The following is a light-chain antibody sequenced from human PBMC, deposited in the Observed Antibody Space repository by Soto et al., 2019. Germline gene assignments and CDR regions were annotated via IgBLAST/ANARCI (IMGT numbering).Light chain of an antibody. V-gene: IGKV3-20*01. CDR3: QRYGTSPLA. CDR1: QSVSSNY. Sequence: EILLTQSPGTLSLSPGERATLSCRASQSVSSNYLAWYQQKPGQAPRLLIYGASSRATGIPDRFSGSGSGTDFTLTISRLEPEDFAVYYCQRYGTSPLAFGGGTKVVIK. J-gene: IGKJ4*01. CDR2: GAS.